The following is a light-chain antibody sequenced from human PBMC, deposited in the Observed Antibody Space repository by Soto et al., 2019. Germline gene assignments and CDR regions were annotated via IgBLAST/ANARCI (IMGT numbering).Light chain of an antibody. CDR3: AAWDDSLNGVV. CDR1: SSNIGSNT. J-gene: IGLJ2*01. CDR2: SNN. V-gene: IGLV1-44*01. Sequence: QSVLTQPPSASGTPGQRVTISCSGSSSNIGSNTVNWYHQLPGTAPKVLIYSNNQRPSGVPDRFSGSKSGTSASQAISGLQSEDEADYYCAAWDDSLNGVVFGGGTKLTVL.